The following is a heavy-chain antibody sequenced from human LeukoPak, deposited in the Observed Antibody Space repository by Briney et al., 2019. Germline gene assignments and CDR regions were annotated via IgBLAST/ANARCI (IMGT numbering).Heavy chain of an antibody. J-gene: IGHJ3*02. CDR1: GGSISSSDYY. Sequence: SETLSLTCTVSGGSISSSDYYWSWIRQPPGKGLEWIGYIYYSGSTYYNPSLKSRVTISVDTSKNQFSLKLSSVTAADTAVYYCARDLMIGGAFDIWGQGTMVTVSS. D-gene: IGHD3-22*01. V-gene: IGHV4-30-4*01. CDR2: IYYSGST. CDR3: ARDLMIGGAFDI.